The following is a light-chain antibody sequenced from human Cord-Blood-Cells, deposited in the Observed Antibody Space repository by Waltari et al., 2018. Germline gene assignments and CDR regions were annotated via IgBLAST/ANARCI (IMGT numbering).Light chain of an antibody. CDR2: WAS. CDR1: QSVLYGSKNKNY. V-gene: IGKV4-1*01. J-gene: IGKJ3*01. CDR3: QQYYSTPFT. Sequence: DIVMTQSPDSLAVSLGERATINCKSSQSVLYGSKNKNYLAWYQQKTGQPPKLLIYWASTRESGVPDRFSGSGSGTDFTLTISSLQAEDVAVYYCQQYYSTPFTFGPGTKVDIK.